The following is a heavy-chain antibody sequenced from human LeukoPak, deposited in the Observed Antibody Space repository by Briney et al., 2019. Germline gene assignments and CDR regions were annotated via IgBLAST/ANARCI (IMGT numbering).Heavy chain of an antibody. CDR3: VRPAVLANHWYFDL. D-gene: IGHD2/OR15-2a*01. J-gene: IGHJ2*01. CDR1: GYTFTTYW. CDR2: IYPGDSDT. Sequence: GESLKISCKASGYTFTTYWIGWVRQMPGKGLEWMAVIYPGDSDTRYSPSFQGQVTISADKSISTAYLQWSSLRDSDTAMYHCVRPAVLANHWYFDLWGRGTLVTVSS. V-gene: IGHV5-51*01.